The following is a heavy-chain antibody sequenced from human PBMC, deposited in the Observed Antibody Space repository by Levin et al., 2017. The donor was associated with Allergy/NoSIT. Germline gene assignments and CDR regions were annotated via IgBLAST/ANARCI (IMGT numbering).Heavy chain of an antibody. CDR3: ARASPYGNYASRWFDP. Sequence: SETLSLTCTVSGGSISSADYFWTWIRQPPGKGLEWIGYIYYTGSTYYSTSLKSRVTISIDTSKNQFSLRLNSATDADTAVYYCARASPYGNYASRWFDPWGQGTLVTVSS. CDR1: GGSISSADYF. J-gene: IGHJ5*02. V-gene: IGHV4-30-4*01. D-gene: IGHD4-11*01. CDR2: IYYTGST.